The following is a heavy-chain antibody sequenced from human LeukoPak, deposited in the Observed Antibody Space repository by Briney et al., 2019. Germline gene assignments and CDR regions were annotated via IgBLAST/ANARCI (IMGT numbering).Heavy chain of an antibody. CDR2: ISGSGGST. J-gene: IGHJ4*02. CDR1: GFTFSSYW. Sequence: GGSLRLSCAASGFTFSSYWMSWVRQAPGKGLEWVSAISGSGGSTYYADSVKGRFTISRDNSKNTLYLQMNSLRAEDTAVYYCAKDDYGDYFVDYWGQGTLVTVSS. CDR3: AKDDYGDYFVDY. V-gene: IGHV3-23*01. D-gene: IGHD4-17*01.